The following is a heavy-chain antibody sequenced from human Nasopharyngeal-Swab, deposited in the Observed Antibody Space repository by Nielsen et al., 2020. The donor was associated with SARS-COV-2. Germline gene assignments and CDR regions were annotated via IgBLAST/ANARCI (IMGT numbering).Heavy chain of an antibody. CDR2: IKQDGSEK. J-gene: IGHJ4*02. CDR1: GFTFSSYW. V-gene: IGHV3-7*01. CDR3: VRDTPAMFAY. Sequence: GESLKISCAASGFTFSSYWMSWVRQAPGKGLEWVANIKQDGSEKYYVDSVKGRFTISRDNAKNSLYLQMNSLRAEDAAVYYCVRDTPAMFAYWGQGTLVTVSS.